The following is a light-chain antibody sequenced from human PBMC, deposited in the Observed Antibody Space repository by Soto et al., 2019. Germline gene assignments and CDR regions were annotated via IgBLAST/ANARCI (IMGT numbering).Light chain of an antibody. J-gene: IGKJ4*01. CDR3: KQYGSSPPLT. CDR2: GAS. Sequence: EIVLTQSPGTLSLSPGERATLSCRASQSVSSSYLAWYQQKPGQAPRLLIYGASSRATGIPDRFSGSGSGTDFTLTIRRLEPEDFAVYYCKQYGSSPPLTFGGGTKVEIK. CDR1: QSVSSSY. V-gene: IGKV3-20*01.